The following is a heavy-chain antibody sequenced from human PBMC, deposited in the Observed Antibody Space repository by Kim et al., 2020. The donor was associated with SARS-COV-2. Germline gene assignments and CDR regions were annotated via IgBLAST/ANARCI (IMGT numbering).Heavy chain of an antibody. V-gene: IGHV4-34*01. D-gene: IGHD2-21*01. CDR2: T. Sequence: TNYTPTLKGRVTRSVHTSKNQFSLKLSSATAADTAVYYCARGLRDRPFDYWGQGTLVTVSS. J-gene: IGHJ4*02. CDR3: ARGLRDRPFDY.